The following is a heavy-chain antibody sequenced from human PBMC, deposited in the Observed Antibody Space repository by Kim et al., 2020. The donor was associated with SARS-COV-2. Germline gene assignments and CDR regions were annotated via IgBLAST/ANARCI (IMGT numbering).Heavy chain of an antibody. CDR2: ISVTGNYL. J-gene: IGHJ5*01. CDR3: ARGGGVGVVPEAAS. D-gene: IGHD2-21*01. V-gene: IGHV3-21*01. Sequence: GGSLRLSCTTSGFSFSDYGMNWVRQAPGGGLEWVASISVTGNYLYYADSLKDRFTISRDNGKNSLFLQMHSLTAADPAVHYCARGGGVGVVPEAASW. CDR1: GFSFSDYG.